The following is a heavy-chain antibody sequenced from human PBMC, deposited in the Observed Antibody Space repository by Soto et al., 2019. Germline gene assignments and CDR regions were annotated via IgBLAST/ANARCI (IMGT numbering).Heavy chain of an antibody. CDR3: ATLLLPNHEDNYYYGIEG. Sequence: RGESLKISCKGSGYRFTSYWISWVRQMPWTGLEWMGRIDPSDSYTTYSPSFQGHVTISADKSISTAELQWSSLKASDTAMYYCATLLLPNHEDNYYYGIEGWGQETTLNVSS. CDR1: GYRFTSYW. J-gene: IGHJ6*02. D-gene: IGHD1-26*01. V-gene: IGHV5-10-1*01. CDR2: IDPSDSYT.